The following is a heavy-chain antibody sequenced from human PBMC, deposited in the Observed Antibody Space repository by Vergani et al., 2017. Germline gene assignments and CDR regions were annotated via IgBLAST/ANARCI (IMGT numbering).Heavy chain of an antibody. D-gene: IGHD3-16*01. CDR2: IYITGST. CDR1: GGSISSDSYY. CDR3: ARHDSGHYDASYYGLDV. Sequence: QVQLQESGPGLVKPSQTLSLTCTVSGGSISSDSYYWNWIRQPAGKGLEWIGRIYITGSTNYNPSLKSRVSISVDASKNQFSLKLSSVTAADSAVYYCARHDSGHYDASYYGLDVWGQGTTVTVSS. V-gene: IGHV4-61*02. J-gene: IGHJ6*02.